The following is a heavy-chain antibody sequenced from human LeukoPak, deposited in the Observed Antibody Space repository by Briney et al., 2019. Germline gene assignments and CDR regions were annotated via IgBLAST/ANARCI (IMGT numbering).Heavy chain of an antibody. CDR3: ARGDYDFWSGYYLDY. CDR1: GYTFTGYY. Sequence: GASVKVSCKASGYTFTGYYMHWVRPAPGQGLEWMGWINPNSGGTNYAQKFQGRVTMTRDTSTSTAYMELSRLRSDDTAVYYCARGDYDFWSGYYLDYWGQGTLVTVSS. V-gene: IGHV1-2*02. D-gene: IGHD3-3*01. J-gene: IGHJ4*02. CDR2: INPNSGGT.